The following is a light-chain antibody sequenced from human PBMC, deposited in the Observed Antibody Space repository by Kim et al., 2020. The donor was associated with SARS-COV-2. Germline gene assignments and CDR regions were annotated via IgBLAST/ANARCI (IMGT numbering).Light chain of an antibody. Sequence: QLVLTQSPSASASLGASVKHTCTLSSGHSSYAIAWHQQQPEKGPRYLMKVNSDGSHTKGDGIPDRFSGSSSGAERYLTISSLQSEDETDYYCQTWGTGWVFGGGTQLTVL. J-gene: IGLJ3*02. CDR1: SGHSSYA. CDR2: VNSDGSH. CDR3: QTWGTGWV. V-gene: IGLV4-69*01.